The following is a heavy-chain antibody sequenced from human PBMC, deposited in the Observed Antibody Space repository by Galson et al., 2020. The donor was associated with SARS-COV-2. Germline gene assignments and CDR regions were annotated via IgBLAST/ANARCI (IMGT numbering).Heavy chain of an antibody. D-gene: IGHD6-13*01. CDR3: ARVLRRGIAAAGGMDV. Sequence: TGGSLRLSCAASGFTFSSYAMHWVRQAPGKGLEWVAVISYDGSNKYYADSVKGRFTISRDNSKNTLYLQMNSLRAEDTAVYYCARVLRRGIAAAGGMDVWGQGTTVTVSS. V-gene: IGHV3-30*04. J-gene: IGHJ6*02. CDR2: ISYDGSNK. CDR1: GFTFSSYA.